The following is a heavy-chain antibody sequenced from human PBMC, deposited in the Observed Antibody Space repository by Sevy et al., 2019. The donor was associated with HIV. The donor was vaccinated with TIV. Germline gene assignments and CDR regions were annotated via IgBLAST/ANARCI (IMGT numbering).Heavy chain of an antibody. CDR2: ISGSGGGT. V-gene: IGHV3-23*01. Sequence: GGSLRLSCAASGFTFSGYAMTWVRQAPGKGLEWVSPISGSGGGTSSKDSVKGRFTISRDNSKNTLFLQMNSLRVEDTAVYYCAKGGGPIDTGSWYLWFDPWGQGTLVTVSS. D-gene: IGHD6-13*01. J-gene: IGHJ5*02. CDR1: GFTFSGYA. CDR3: AKGGGPIDTGSWYLWFDP.